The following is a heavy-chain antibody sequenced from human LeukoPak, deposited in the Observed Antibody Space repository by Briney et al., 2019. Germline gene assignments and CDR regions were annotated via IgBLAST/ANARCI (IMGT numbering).Heavy chain of an antibody. D-gene: IGHD6-6*01. Sequence: QPGGSLRLSCAASGFTFSSYGMHWVRQAPGKGLGWLAFIWYDGSNKYYADSVKGRCTICRDNSKNTLYLQMNSLRAEDTAVYYCARDLVGGGSSSSFWFDPWGQGTLVTVSS. CDR3: ARDLVGGGSSSSFWFDP. V-gene: IGHV3-33*01. CDR2: IWYDGSNK. CDR1: GFTFSSYG. J-gene: IGHJ5*02.